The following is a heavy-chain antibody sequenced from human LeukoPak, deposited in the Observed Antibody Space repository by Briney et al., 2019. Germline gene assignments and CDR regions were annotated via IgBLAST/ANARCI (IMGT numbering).Heavy chain of an antibody. J-gene: IGHJ4*02. CDR3: AADRGYDILTESPRSDY. CDR1: GYTFTSYG. V-gene: IGHV1-18*01. CDR2: ISAYNGNT. Sequence: ASVKVSCKASGYTFTSYGISWVRQAPGQGLEWMGWISAYNGNTNYAQKLQGRVTMTTDTSTSTAYMELRSLRSDDTAVYYCAADRGYDILTESPRSDYWGQGTLVTVSS. D-gene: IGHD3-9*01.